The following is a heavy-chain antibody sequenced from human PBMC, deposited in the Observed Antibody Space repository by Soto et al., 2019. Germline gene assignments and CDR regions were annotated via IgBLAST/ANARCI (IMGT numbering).Heavy chain of an antibody. CDR2: ISGSGGST. J-gene: IGHJ4*02. Sequence: GGSLRLSCAASGFTFSSYAMSWVRQAPGKGLEWVSAISGSGGSTYYADSVKGRFTISRDNSKNTLYLQMNSLRAEDTAVYYCAKDLGSIKTGTNLYFDYWGQGTLVTVSS. V-gene: IGHV3-23*01. CDR1: GFTFSSYA. D-gene: IGHD1-7*01. CDR3: AKDLGSIKTGTNLYFDY.